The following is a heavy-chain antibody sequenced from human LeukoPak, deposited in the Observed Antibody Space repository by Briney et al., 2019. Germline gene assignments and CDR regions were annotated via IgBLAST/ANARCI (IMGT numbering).Heavy chain of an antibody. Sequence: ASVKVSCKASGYTFTGYYMNWVRQAPGQGLEWMAWINPNSGATNYAQKSQGRVTMTSDTSITTAYMELSRLRSDDTAVYYCAREEIAVAASYYFDYWGQGTLVTVSS. CDR3: AREEIAVAASYYFDY. J-gene: IGHJ4*02. D-gene: IGHD6-19*01. CDR2: INPNSGAT. V-gene: IGHV1-2*02. CDR1: GYTFTGYY.